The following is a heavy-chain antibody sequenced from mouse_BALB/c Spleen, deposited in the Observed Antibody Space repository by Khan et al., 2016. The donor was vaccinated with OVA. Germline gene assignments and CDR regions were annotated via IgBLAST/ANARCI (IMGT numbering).Heavy chain of an antibody. Sequence: EVQLQESGPGLVKPSQSLSLTCTVTGYSITTNYAWDWIRQFPGNKLEWMGYISYSGSPSYNPSLKSRISITRDTSKNQFFLTLNSVTTENTATYYCARKNYYGYVVDYWGQGTAVTVSS. V-gene: IGHV3-2*02. CDR2: ISYSGSP. CDR1: GYSITTNYA. CDR3: ARKNYYGYVVDY. D-gene: IGHD1-1*01. J-gene: IGHJ4*01.